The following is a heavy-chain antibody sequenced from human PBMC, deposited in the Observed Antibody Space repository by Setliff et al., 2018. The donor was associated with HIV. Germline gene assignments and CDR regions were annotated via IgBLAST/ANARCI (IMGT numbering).Heavy chain of an antibody. V-gene: IGHV3-43*01. Sequence: GGSLRLSCAASGFTFDDYTMHWVRQAPGKGLEWVSLISWDGDMTYYADSVKGRFTISRDNSKNSLYWQMNSLTTEDTGLYYCAKDGWGCDYVGAYYFDYWGQGTPVTVSS. J-gene: IGHJ4*02. CDR1: GFTFDDYT. CDR3: AKDGWGCDYVGAYYFDY. CDR2: ISWDGDMT. D-gene: IGHD5-12*01.